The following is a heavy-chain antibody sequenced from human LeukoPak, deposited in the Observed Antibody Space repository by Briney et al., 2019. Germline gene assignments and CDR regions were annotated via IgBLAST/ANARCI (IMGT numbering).Heavy chain of an antibody. CDR1: GFTFSSYA. V-gene: IGHV3-23*01. CDR3: AKDSGTYYDFWSGYQTNNWFDP. Sequence: PGGSLRLSCAASGFTFSSYAMSWVRQAPGKGLEWVSAISGSGGSTYYADSVKGRFTISRDNSKNTLYLQMSSLRAEDTAVYYCAKDSGTYYDFWSGYQTNNWFDPWGQGTLVTVSA. D-gene: IGHD3-3*01. J-gene: IGHJ5*02. CDR2: ISGSGGST.